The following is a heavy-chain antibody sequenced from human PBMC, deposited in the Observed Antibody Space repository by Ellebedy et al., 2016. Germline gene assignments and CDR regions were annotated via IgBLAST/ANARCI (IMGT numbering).Heavy chain of an antibody. CDR3: ARWTSGRLIYGLDV. V-gene: IGHV3-23*01. J-gene: IGHJ6*02. CDR2: ISGSGRRT. D-gene: IGHD3-10*01. Sequence: LSLTCEAAGFTFSSFGMRWVRQVPGKGLEWVSGISGSGRRTYNADSVKGRFNISRDNSKNTLYLQMNSLRVGDTAVYYCARWTSGRLIYGLDVWGQGTTVTVSS. CDR1: GFTFSSFG.